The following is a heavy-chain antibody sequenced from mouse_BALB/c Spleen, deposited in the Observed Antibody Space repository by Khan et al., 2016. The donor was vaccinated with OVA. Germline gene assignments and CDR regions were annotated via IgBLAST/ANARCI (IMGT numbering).Heavy chain of an antibody. V-gene: IGHV1-9*01. CDR3: ATWGRY. CDR2: ILPGSGST. Sequence: QVQLQQSGAELMKPGASVKISCKSTGHIFSSYWIEWVKQRPGHGLEWIGEILPGSGSTNYNEKFKGKATFTADTSSKTVYMQLSSLTSEDSAVYYCATWGRYWGQGTTLTVSS. CDR1: GHIFSSYW. J-gene: IGHJ2*01.